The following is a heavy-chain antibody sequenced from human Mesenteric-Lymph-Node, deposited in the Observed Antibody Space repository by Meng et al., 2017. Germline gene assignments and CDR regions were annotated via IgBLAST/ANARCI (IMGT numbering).Heavy chain of an antibody. J-gene: IGHJ4*02. D-gene: IGHD7-27*01. CDR3: ARGGTGDFSGPSRY. CDR2: ISSSSSYI. V-gene: IGHV3-21*04. Sequence: GESLKISCAASGFTFSSYSMNWVRQAPGKGLEWVSSISSSSSYIYYADSVKGRFTISRDNAKNSVDLHMNSLKVEDTAIYYCARGGTGDFSGPSRYWGRGTLVTVSS. CDR1: GFTFSSYS.